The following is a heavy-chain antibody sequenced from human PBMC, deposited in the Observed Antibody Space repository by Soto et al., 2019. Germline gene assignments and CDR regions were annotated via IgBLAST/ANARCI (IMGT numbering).Heavy chain of an antibody. CDR1: GFTFSSYS. J-gene: IGHJ4*02. CDR3: ARDRKGITMVGTPNDY. Sequence: LRLSCAASGFTFSSYSMNWVRQAPGKGLEWVSSISSSSSYIYYADSVKGRFTISRDNAKNSLYLQMNSLRAEDTAVYYCARDRKGITMVGTPNDYWGQGTLVTVSS. CDR2: ISSSSSYI. V-gene: IGHV3-21*01. D-gene: IGHD3-10*01.